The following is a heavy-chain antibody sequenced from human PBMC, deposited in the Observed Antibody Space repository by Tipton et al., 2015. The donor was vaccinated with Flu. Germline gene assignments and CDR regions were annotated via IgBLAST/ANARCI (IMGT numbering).Heavy chain of an antibody. D-gene: IGHD2-21*01. Sequence: SLRLSCAASGFIFSDYAMNWVRQAPGKGLEWLGIIRSKLYGGTAEYAASVKGRFTISRDDSRGIAYLQMNSLKTEDTGIYYCSTDYCYSNYHAYWVPGTLVTVSS. CDR3: STDYCYSNYHAY. V-gene: IGHV3-49*04. J-gene: IGHJ4*02. CDR2: IRSKLYGGTA. CDR1: GFIFSDYA.